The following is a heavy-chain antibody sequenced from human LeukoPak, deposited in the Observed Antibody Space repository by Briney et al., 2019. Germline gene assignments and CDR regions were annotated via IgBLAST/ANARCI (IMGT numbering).Heavy chain of an antibody. J-gene: IGHJ4*02. D-gene: IGHD6-19*01. CDR2: IYHSGST. V-gene: IGHV4-4*02. Sequence: PSETLSLTCAVSGGSISSSNWWSWVRQPPGKGLEWIGEIYHSGSTNYIPSLKSRVTISVDKSKNQFSLRLSSVTAADAAVYYCASKWLGLNYWGQGTLVTVSS. CDR1: GGSISSSNW. CDR3: ASKWLGLNY.